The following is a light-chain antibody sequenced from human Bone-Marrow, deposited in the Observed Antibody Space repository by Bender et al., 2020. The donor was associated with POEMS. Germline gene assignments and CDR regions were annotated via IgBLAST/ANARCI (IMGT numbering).Light chain of an antibody. CDR2: ITN. Sequence: QSVLTQPPSASGTPGQRVIISCSGSSSNIVTNPVNWYQHLPGTAPKVLIYITNQRPSGVPDRFSGSKSGTSASLAISALQSEDEGDYYCATWHDSLNGWVFGGGTKLAVL. CDR1: SSNIVTNP. V-gene: IGLV1-44*01. CDR3: ATWHDSLNGWV. J-gene: IGLJ3*02.